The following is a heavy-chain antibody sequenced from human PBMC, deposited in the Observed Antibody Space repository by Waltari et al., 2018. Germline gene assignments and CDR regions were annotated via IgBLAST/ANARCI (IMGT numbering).Heavy chain of an antibody. CDR1: GGTFSSYT. CDR3: ARSEGIAVAGNFDY. CDR2: IIPILGIA. Sequence: QVQLVQSGAEVKKPGSSVKVSCKASGGTFSSYTISWVRQAPGQGLEWRGRIIPILGIANYAQKFQGRVTITADKSTSTAYMELSSLRSEDTAVYYCARSEGIAVAGNFDYWGQGTLVTVSS. J-gene: IGHJ4*02. V-gene: IGHV1-69*02. D-gene: IGHD6-19*01.